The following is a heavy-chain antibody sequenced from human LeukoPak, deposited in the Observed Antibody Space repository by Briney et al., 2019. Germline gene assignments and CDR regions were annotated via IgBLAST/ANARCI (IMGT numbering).Heavy chain of an antibody. D-gene: IGHD6-13*01. CDR2: IRSKAYGGTT. J-gene: IGHJ4*02. CDR1: GFTFGDYA. V-gene: IGHV3-49*03. CDR3: TREGSSSWGAFDY. Sequence: GGSLRLSCTASGFTFGDYAMSWFRQAPGKGLEWVGFIRSKAYGGTTEYAASVKGRFTISRDDSKSIAYLQMNSLKTEDTAVYYCTREGSSSWGAFDYWGQGTLVTVSS.